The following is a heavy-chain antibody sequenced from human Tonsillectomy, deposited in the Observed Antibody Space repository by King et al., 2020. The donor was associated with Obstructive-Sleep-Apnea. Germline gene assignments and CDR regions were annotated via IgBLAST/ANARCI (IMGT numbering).Heavy chain of an antibody. D-gene: IGHD5-24*01. CDR3: AREAGRDYFDY. V-gene: IGHV4-39*07. Sequence: QLQESGPGLVKPSETLSLTCTVSGGSISSSSDYWGWIRQPPGKGLEWIGTIYYGESTHYNPSLTSRVTISVDTSKNQCSLKLTSVTAADRAVYYCAREAGRDYFDYWGQGTLVTVSS. J-gene: IGHJ4*02. CDR1: GGSISSSSDY. CDR2: IYYGEST.